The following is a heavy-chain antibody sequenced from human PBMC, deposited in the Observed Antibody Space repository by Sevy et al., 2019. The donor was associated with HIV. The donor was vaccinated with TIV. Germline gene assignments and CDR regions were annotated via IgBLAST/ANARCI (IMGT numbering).Heavy chain of an antibody. D-gene: IGHD2-15*01. CDR3: VRGTMVVLMDLYVCFHI. J-gene: IGHJ3*02. Sequence: GGSLRLSCAASGFTFDDYAMHWVQHTPRKDLEWVSSVSWNSAYIKYADSVKGRFTISRDNAKKSLYLQMSSLRVKDTALYYCVRGTMVVLMDLYVCFHIWGRGTMVTVSS. CDR2: VSWNSAYI. CDR1: GFTFDDYA. V-gene: IGHV3-9*01.